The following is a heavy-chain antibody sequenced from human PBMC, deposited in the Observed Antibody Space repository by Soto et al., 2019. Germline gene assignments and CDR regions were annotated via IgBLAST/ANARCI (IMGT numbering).Heavy chain of an antibody. D-gene: IGHD3-16*01. CDR3: AGDLGPLYMEV. CDR2: IYAGGST. V-gene: IGHV3-66*01. Sequence: GGSLRLSCAASGISVSSHYMSWVRQAPGKGLEWVSIIYAGGSTYYADSVKGRFTISRDTSKNTVYFQMNSVRAEDTGVYFCAGDLGPLYMEVWGKGTMVTVSS. J-gene: IGHJ6*03. CDR1: GISVSSHY.